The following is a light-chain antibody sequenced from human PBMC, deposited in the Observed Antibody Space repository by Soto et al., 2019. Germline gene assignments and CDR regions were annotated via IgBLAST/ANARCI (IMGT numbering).Light chain of an antibody. J-gene: IGKJ1*01. CDR3: QQYNTWPPET. V-gene: IGKV3-15*01. Sequence: EIVMTQSPVTLSVSPGEGATLSCRASQSVNNNLAWYQQKPGQAPRLLIYDASTRATGIPGRFSGSGSGTEFTLTISTLQSEDFAVYYCQQYNTWPPETFGQGTKVDIK. CDR2: DAS. CDR1: QSVNNN.